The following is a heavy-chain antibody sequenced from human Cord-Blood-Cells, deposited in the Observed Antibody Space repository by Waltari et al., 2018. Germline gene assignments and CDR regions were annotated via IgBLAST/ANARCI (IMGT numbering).Heavy chain of an antibody. V-gene: IGHV1-69*06. CDR1: GGTFSSYA. CDR3: ARDAVGATFFDAFDI. Sequence: QVQLVQSGAEVKKPGSSVKVSCKASGGTFSSYAISCVRQAPGQGLAWMGGIIPIFGTENYAQKCQGRVTITADKSTSTAYMELSSLRSEDTAVYYCARDAVGATFFDAFDIWGQGTMVTVSS. J-gene: IGHJ3*02. CDR2: IIPIFGTE. D-gene: IGHD1-26*01.